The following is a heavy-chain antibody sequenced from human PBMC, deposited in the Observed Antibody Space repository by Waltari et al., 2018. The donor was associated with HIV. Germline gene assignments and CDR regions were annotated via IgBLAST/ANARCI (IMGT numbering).Heavy chain of an antibody. CDR2: ISSSSSYT. CDR1: GFTFSDYY. CDR3: ARDSAAVAGHFDY. J-gene: IGHJ4*02. Sequence: QVQLVESGGGLVKPGGSLRLSCAASGFTFSDYYMSWIRQAPGKGLELVSYISSSSSYTHYADSVTGRFTISRDNANNSLYLQMDSLRAEDTAVFYCARDSAAVAGHFDYWGQGTLVTVSS. D-gene: IGHD6-19*01. V-gene: IGHV3-11*05.